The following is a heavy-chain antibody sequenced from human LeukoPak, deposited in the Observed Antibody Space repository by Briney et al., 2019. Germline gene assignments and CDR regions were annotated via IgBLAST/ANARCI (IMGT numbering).Heavy chain of an antibody. CDR3: ASTDYGGNNNWFDP. Sequence: PSETLSLTCTVPGGSISSYYWSWIRQPPGKGLEWIGYIYYSGSTNYNPSLKSRVTISVDTSKNQFSLKLSSVTAADTAVYYCASTDYGGNNNWFDPWGQGTLVTVSS. CDR2: IYYSGST. D-gene: IGHD4-23*01. CDR1: GGSISSYY. J-gene: IGHJ5*02. V-gene: IGHV4-59*01.